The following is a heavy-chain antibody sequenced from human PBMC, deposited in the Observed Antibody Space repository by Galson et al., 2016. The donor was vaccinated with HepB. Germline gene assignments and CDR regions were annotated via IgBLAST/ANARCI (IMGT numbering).Heavy chain of an antibody. CDR2: ISGSGTNT. J-gene: IGHJ5*02. CDR3: AKDLTVTLHWFDP. CDR1: GFTFSSYA. V-gene: IGHV3-23*01. Sequence: SLRLSCAASGFTFSSYAMSWVRQAPGKGLEWVSLISGSGTNTYYADSVKGRFTISRDNFRNTLYLQMNSLRAEDTAVYYCAKDLTVTLHWFDPWGQGTLVTVSS. D-gene: IGHD2-15*01.